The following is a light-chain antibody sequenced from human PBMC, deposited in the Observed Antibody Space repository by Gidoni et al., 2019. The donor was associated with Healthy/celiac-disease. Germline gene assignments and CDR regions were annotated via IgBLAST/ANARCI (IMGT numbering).Light chain of an antibody. CDR3: QSADSSGPYPV. J-gene: IGLJ2*01. CDR1: ALPKQY. Sequence: SYELTQPPSVSVSPGQTARITCSGDALPKQYAYWSQQKPGQAPVLVIYKDSERPSGIPERFSGSSSGTTVTLTISGVQAEDEADYYCQSADSSGPYPVFGGGTKLTVL. CDR2: KDS. V-gene: IGLV3-25*03.